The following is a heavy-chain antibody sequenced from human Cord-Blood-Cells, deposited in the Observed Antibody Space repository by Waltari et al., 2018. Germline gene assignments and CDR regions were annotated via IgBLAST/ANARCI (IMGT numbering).Heavy chain of an antibody. CDR2: IYYSGST. CDR3: ARATISGSYFDY. Sequence: QLQLQESGPGLVKPSETLSLTCTVSGGSISSSSYYWGWIRQPPGKGLEWIGSIYYSGSTSYNPSLKSRDTISVDTSKNQFSLKLSSVTAADTAVYYCARATISGSYFDYWGQGTLVTVSS. D-gene: IGHD1-26*01. V-gene: IGHV4-39*01. CDR1: GGSISSSSYY. J-gene: IGHJ4*02.